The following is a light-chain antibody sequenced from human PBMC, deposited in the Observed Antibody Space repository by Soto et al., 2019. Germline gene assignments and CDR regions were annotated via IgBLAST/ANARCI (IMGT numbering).Light chain of an antibody. CDR2: DAS. V-gene: IGKV3-11*01. CDR3: QQRSTWPPT. J-gene: IGKJ5*01. CDR1: QSVSSY. Sequence: EIVLTQSPATLSLSPGERATLSCRASQSVSSYLAWYQQKPGQAPRLLIFDASNRATGIPARFSGSGSGTEFTLTISSLESEDFAVYYCQQRSTWPPTFGQGTRLETK.